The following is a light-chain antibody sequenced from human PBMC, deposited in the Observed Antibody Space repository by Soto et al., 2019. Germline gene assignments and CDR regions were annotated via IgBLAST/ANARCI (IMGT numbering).Light chain of an antibody. CDR3: SSYAGTNNYV. J-gene: IGLJ1*01. Sequence: SALTQPRSVSGSPGQTVTISCTGTSSDIGVYNYVSWYQQHPGKAPKLMLYEVSKRPSGVPDRFSGSKSGNTASLTVSGLQAEDEADYYCSSYAGTNNYVFGTGTKVTV. CDR2: EVS. V-gene: IGLV2-8*01. CDR1: SSDIGVYNY.